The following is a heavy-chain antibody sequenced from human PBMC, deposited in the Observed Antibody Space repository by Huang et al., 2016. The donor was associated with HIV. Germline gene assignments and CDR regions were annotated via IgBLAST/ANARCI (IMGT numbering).Heavy chain of an antibody. CDR2: INHLGMP. J-gene: IGHJ5*02. CDR1: GGSLSGYY. D-gene: IGHD3-10*01. CDR3: ARDATKNPRGWFDP. V-gene: IGHV4-34*02. Sequence: QVHLQQWGAGLLKSAETLSLTCAVYGGSLSGYYWSWLRQTPGKGLGWIGEINHLGMPKYKPALKSRVSIAMDGSKKQFSRKLRSISDADTAVYVCARDATKNPRGWFDPWGQGTLVTVSS.